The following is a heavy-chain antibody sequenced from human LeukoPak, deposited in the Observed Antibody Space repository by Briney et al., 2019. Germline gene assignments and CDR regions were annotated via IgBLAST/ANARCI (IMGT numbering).Heavy chain of an antibody. V-gene: IGHV3-74*01. CDR2: INSDGSST. D-gene: IGHD5-24*01. CDR1: GFTFSSYW. J-gene: IGHJ6*02. Sequence: PGGSLRLSCAASGFTFSSYWMHWVRQAPGKGLVWVSRINSDGSSTSYADSVKGRFTISRDNAKNTLYLQMNSLRAEDTAVYYCARGGDGYNYYYYYGMDVWGQGTTVTVSS. CDR3: ARGGDGYNYYYYYGMDV.